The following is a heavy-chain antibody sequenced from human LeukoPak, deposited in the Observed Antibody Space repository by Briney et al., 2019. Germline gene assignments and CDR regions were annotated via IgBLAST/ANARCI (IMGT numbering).Heavy chain of an antibody. CDR3: AKETSSSFDY. J-gene: IGHJ4*02. Sequence: PGGSLRLSCAASGFTFSSYAMNWVRPAPGKGLEWDSGIRNSGGSTYYADSVKGRFSISRDNSTNTLYLQMNSLRAEDTAVYYCAKETSSSFDYWGQGTLVTVSS. CDR1: GFTFSSYA. D-gene: IGHD6-6*01. V-gene: IGHV3-23*01. CDR2: IRNSGGST.